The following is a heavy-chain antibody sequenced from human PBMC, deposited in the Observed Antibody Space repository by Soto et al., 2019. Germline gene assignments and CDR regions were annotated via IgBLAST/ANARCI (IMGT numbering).Heavy chain of an antibody. D-gene: IGHD2-2*01. CDR1: GFTFSSYG. V-gene: IGHV3-33*01. CDR3: ARDGKSVVPAANYYYYYYMDV. Sequence: LRLSCAASGFTFSSYGMHWVRQAPGKGLEWVAVIWYDGSNKYYADSVKGRFTISRDNSKNTLYLQMNSLRAEDTAVYYCARDGKSVVPAANYYYYYYMDVWGKGTTVTVSS. J-gene: IGHJ6*03. CDR2: IWYDGSNK.